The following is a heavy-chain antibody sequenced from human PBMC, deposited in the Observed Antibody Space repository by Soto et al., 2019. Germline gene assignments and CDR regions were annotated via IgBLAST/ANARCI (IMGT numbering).Heavy chain of an antibody. CDR1: GGSISTYS. D-gene: IGHD6-6*01. CDR3: ARWGLQYSSPPGMDV. Sequence: SETLSLTCTVSGGSISTYSWSWIRQPPGKGLEWIGYIYYSGSTNYNPSLKSRVTISVDTSKNQFSLKVSSVTAADTAVYYCARWGLQYSSPPGMDVWGQGTTVTVSS. J-gene: IGHJ6*02. V-gene: IGHV4-59*01. CDR2: IYYSGST.